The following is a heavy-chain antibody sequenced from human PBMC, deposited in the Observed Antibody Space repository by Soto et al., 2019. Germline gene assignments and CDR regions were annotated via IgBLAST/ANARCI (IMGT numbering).Heavy chain of an antibody. J-gene: IGHJ4*02. D-gene: IGHD6-13*01. CDR2: ISESGGNT. CDR3: AKRSPYSSGWYSPIFDY. Sequence: GGSLRLSCAASGFSFSYYAMSWVRQAPGKGLEWVSVISESGGNTHYADSVRGRFTVSRDNSKNSLSLRMNSLRDEDAAVYFCAKRSPYSSGWYSPIFDYWGQGALVTVSS. CDR1: GFSFSYYA. V-gene: IGHV3-23*01.